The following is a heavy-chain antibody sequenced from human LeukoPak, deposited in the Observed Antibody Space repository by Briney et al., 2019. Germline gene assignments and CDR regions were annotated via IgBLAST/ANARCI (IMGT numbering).Heavy chain of an antibody. V-gene: IGHV6-1*01. CDR3: ARGWLRSGFDY. CDR1: GDSASSNSAA. CDR2: TYYRSKWYN. D-gene: IGHD5-12*01. Sequence: SQTLSLTWAISGDSASSNSAAWNWIRQYPSRGLEWLGRTYYRSKWYNDYAISVKSRITINPDTSKNQFSLQLNSVTPEDTAVYYCARGWLRSGFDYWGQGTLVTVSS. J-gene: IGHJ4*02.